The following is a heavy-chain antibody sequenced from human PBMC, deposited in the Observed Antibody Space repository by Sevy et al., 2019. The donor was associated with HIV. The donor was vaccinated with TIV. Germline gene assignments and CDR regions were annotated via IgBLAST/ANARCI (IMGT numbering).Heavy chain of an antibody. CDR2: IYWDDDH. V-gene: IGHV2-5*02. Sequence: SGPTLVNPTQTLTLTCTFSGFSLKTSRVGVGWIRQPPGKALEWLAVIYWDDDHRYSPSLKSRLTISKDASKNQVVLTMTNAEPVDTATYYCAHSRGTYYFDSSGSPKFDPSPFNIWGQGTVVTVSS. CDR3: AHSRGTYYFDSSGSPKFDPSPFNI. D-gene: IGHD3-22*01. J-gene: IGHJ3*02. CDR1: GFSLKTSRVG.